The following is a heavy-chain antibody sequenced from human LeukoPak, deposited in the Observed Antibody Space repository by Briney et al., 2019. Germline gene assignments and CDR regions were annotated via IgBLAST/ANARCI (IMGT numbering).Heavy chain of an antibody. CDR1: GFTFSHAW. V-gene: IGHV3-21*01. Sequence: GGSLRLSCAASGFTFSHAWMNWVRQAPGKGLEWVSSISSSSSYIYYADSVKGRFTISRDNAKNSLYLQMNSLRAEDTAVYYCARDRSVNYGDYVHWGQGTLVTVSS. D-gene: IGHD4-17*01. J-gene: IGHJ4*02. CDR3: ARDRSVNYGDYVH. CDR2: ISSSSSYI.